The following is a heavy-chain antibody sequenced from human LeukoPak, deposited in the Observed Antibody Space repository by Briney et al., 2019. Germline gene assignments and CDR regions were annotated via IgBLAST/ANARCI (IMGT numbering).Heavy chain of an antibody. CDR2: INSAGIST. CDR3: ARDTAAAVDY. Sequence: QPGGSLRLSCTASGFTFSSYWMHWVRQVPGKGLVWVSRINSAGISTNYADSVKGRFTISRDNAKNTLYLQMNSLRAEDTAIYYCARDTAAAVDYWGQGTLVTVSS. J-gene: IGHJ4*02. CDR1: GFTFSSYW. V-gene: IGHV3-74*01. D-gene: IGHD6-13*01.